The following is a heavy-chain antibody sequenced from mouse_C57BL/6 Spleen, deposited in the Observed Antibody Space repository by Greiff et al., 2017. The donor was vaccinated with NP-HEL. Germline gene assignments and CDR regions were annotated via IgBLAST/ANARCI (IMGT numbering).Heavy chain of an antibody. D-gene: IGHD3-3*01. CDR1: GFTFSDYG. CDR3: ARRDYHAMYY. V-gene: IGHV5-17*01. CDR2: ISSGSSTI. Sequence: DVQLVESGGGLVKPGGSLKLSCAASGFTFSDYGMHWVRQAPEKGLEWVAYISSGSSTIYYADTVKGRFTISRDNAKNTLFLQMTSLSSEDTAMYYCARRDYHAMYYWGQGTSVTFSS. J-gene: IGHJ4*01.